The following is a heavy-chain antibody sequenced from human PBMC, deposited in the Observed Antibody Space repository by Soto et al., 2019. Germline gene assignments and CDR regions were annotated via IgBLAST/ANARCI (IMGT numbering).Heavy chain of an antibody. CDR2: ISAYNGNT. D-gene: IGHD4-17*01. V-gene: IGHV1-18*01. Sequence: ASVKVSCKASGYTFTSYGISWVRQAPGQGLEWMGWISAYNGNTNYAQKLQGRVTMTTDTSTSTAYMELRSLRSDDTAVYYCARAVTTVTTSEFGWFDPWGQGTLVTVSS. J-gene: IGHJ5*02. CDR1: GYTFTSYG. CDR3: ARAVTTVTTSEFGWFDP.